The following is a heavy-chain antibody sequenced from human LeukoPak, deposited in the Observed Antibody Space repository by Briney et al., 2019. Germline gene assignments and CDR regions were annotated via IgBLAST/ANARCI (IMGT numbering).Heavy chain of an antibody. CDR3: ARLSHWSSSSWHGYYFDY. CDR1: TYSVSSGYY. D-gene: IGHD6-13*01. CDR2: VYHSGST. J-gene: IGHJ4*02. V-gene: IGHV4-38-2*01. Sequence: SETLSLTCAVSTYSVSSGYYWGWIRQPPGKGLEWIGSVYHSGSTYYSPSLKSRVTISVDTSKNQFSLKVSSVTAADTAVYYCARLSHWSSSSWHGYYFDYWGQGTLVTVSS.